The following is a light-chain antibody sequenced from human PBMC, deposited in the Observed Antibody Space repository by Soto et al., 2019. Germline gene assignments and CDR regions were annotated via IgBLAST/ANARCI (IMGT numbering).Light chain of an antibody. CDR2: DAS. CDR1: QTFVSTY. J-gene: IGKJ4*01. Sequence: EIVLTQSPGTLSLSPCHRATPSCRASQTFVSTYLAWYQQKPGQAPRLLIYDASNRATGIPDRFSGSGSGPDFTLTISRLEPEDFAVYYCHYYGGSPTFGGGTKVDIK. V-gene: IGKV3-20*01. CDR3: HYYGGSPT.